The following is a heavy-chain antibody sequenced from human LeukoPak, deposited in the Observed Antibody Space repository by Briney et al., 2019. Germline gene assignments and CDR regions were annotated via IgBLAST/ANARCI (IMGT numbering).Heavy chain of an antibody. CDR1: GYSIISDYF. J-gene: IGHJ4*02. Sequence: NPSETLSLTCIASGYSIISDYFCGWVRQPPGKGPGWFGSIFHSGATYYNPSLKSRVTLSVDPSKNRFSLKLTSVTAADTAIYYCARVVASTSIDSWGQGTLVTVSS. D-gene: IGHD2-15*01. V-gene: IGHV4-38-2*02. CDR3: ARVVASTSIDS. CDR2: IFHSGAT.